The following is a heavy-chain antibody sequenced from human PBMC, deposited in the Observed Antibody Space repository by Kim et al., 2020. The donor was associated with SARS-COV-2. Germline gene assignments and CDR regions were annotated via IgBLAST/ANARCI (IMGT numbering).Heavy chain of an antibody. J-gene: IGHJ3*02. D-gene: IGHD3-9*01. CDR2: IDPSDSYT. CDR1: GYSFTSYW. CDR3: ARADILTGPSAFDI. Sequence: GESLKISCKGSGYSFTSYWISWGRQMPGKGLEWMGRIDPSDSYTNYSPSFQGHVTIPADKSISTAYLQWSSLKASDTAMYYCARADILTGPSAFDIWGQGTMVTLSS. V-gene: IGHV5-10-1*01.